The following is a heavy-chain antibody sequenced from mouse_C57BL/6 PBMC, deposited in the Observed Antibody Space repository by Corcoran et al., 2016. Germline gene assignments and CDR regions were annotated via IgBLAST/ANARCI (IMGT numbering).Heavy chain of an antibody. CDR1: GYTFTTYG. J-gene: IGHJ3*01. D-gene: IGHD1-3*01. CDR2: INTYSGVP. CDR3: ARWEYTPVAY. Sequence: QIQLVQSGPELKKPGETVKISCTASGYTFTTYGMSWVKQAPGKGLKWMGWINTYSGVPTYADDFKGRFAFTLETAASTAYLQINNLKNEDTATYFCARWEYTPVAYWGQGTLVTVS. V-gene: IGHV9-3*01.